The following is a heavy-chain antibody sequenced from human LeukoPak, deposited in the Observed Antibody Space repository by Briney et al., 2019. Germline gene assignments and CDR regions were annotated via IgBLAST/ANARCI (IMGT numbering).Heavy chain of an antibody. Sequence: SETLSLTCTVSGVSVSSGSYYWSWIRQPPGKGLEWIGSIYYSGSTYYNPSLKSRVTISVDTSKNHFSLKLSSVTAADTAVYYCASLYCSGGSCYGDGLRWGQGTLVTVSS. CDR3: ASLYCSGGSCYGDGLR. CDR2: IYYSGST. CDR1: GVSVSSGSYY. V-gene: IGHV4-39*02. J-gene: IGHJ4*02. D-gene: IGHD2-15*01.